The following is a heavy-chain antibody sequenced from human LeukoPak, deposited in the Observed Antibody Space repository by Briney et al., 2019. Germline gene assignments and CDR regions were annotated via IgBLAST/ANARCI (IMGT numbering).Heavy chain of an antibody. V-gene: IGHV3-21*01. J-gene: IGHJ4*02. CDR2: ISSTSTYI. Sequence: PGGSPRLSCAASGFTFTTYSMQWVRQAPGKGLEWVSSISSTSTYIYYADSVKGRFTISKDNAKNSLYLQMDSLRVEDTAVYYCARCSGLTDGDYWGQGTLVTVSS. D-gene: IGHD6-25*01. CDR1: GFTFTTYS. CDR3: ARCSGLTDGDY.